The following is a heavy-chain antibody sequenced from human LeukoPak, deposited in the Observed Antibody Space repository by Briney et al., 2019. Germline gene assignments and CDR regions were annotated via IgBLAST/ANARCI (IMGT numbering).Heavy chain of an antibody. J-gene: IGHJ4*02. V-gene: IGHV1-69*13. CDR3: ARANDYIEYYFDY. Sequence: ASVKVSCKASGGTFSSYAISWVRQAPGQGLEWMGGIIPIFGTANYAQKFQGRVTITADESTSTVYMELSSLRSEDTAVYYCARANDYIEYYFDYWGQGTLVTVSS. CDR1: GGTFSSYA. CDR2: IIPIFGTA. D-gene: IGHD4-11*01.